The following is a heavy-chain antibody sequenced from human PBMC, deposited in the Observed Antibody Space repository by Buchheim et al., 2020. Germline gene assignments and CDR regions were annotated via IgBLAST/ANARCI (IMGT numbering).Heavy chain of an antibody. V-gene: IGHV3-48*02. CDR1: GFTFRNNA. CDR2: IDRSGGYP. D-gene: IGHD2-8*01. J-gene: IGHJ4*02. CDR3: ARDLMGYLFDY. Sequence: EVQLVESGGGLVQPGMSLRLSCEGSGFTFRNNAMHWVRQAPGKGLEWIAHIDRSGGYPFYAASVKGRFTISRDNAKNSLYLQMYSLRDEDTAVYYCARDLMGYLFDYCGQGTL.